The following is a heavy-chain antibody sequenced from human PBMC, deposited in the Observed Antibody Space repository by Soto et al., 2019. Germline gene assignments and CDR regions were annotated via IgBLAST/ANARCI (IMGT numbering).Heavy chain of an antibody. Sequence: PSETLSLTCTVSGGSISSSSYYWGWIRQPPGKGLEWIGSIYYSGSTYYNPSLKSRVTISVDTSKNQFSLKLSSVTAADTAVYYCARRYSSSLSPWGQGTLVTVSS. D-gene: IGHD6-13*01. CDR2: IYYSGST. CDR3: ARRYSSSLSP. CDR1: GGSISSSSYY. J-gene: IGHJ5*02. V-gene: IGHV4-39*01.